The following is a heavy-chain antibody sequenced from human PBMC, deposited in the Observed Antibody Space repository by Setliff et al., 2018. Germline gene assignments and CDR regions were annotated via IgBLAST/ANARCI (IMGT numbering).Heavy chain of an antibody. CDR2: INHYGST. CDR3: ARASSGWYSAYYYYMDV. CDR1: GGSFSGYY. Sequence: KPSETLSLTCAVYGGSFSGYYWTWIRQPPGKGLEWIGEINHYGSTNYNPSLKSRVTISVDTSKNQFSLTLSSVTAADTALYYCARASSGWYSAYYYYMDVWGKGTTVTVSS. V-gene: IGHV4-34*01. D-gene: IGHD6-19*01. J-gene: IGHJ6*03.